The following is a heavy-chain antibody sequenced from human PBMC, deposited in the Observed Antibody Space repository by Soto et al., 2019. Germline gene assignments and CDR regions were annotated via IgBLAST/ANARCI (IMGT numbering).Heavy chain of an antibody. D-gene: IGHD2-2*01. V-gene: IGHV4-34*01. CDR3: ARRGYCSSTSCLHKTYYYYYYGMDV. J-gene: IGHJ6*02. Sequence: PSETLSLTCAVYGGSFSCYYWSWIRQPPGKGLEWIGEINHSGSTNYNPSLKGRVTISVDTSKNQFSLKLSSVTAADTAVYYCARRGYCSSTSCLHKTYYYYYYGMDVWGQGTTVTVSS. CDR1: GGSFSCYY. CDR2: INHSGST.